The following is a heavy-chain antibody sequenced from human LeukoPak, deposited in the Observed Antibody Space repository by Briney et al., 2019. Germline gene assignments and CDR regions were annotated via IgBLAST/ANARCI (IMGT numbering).Heavy chain of an antibody. CDR3: ARTHSNYYGSGSQLYYFDY. D-gene: IGHD3-10*01. CDR1: GFTFSSYS. Sequence: GGSLGLSCAASGFTFSSYSVNWVRQAPGKGLEWVSSISSSSSYIYYADSVRGRFTISRDNAKNSLYLQMNSLRAEDTAVYYCARTHSNYYGSGSQLYYFDYWGQGTLVTVSS. V-gene: IGHV3-21*01. J-gene: IGHJ4*02. CDR2: ISSSSSYI.